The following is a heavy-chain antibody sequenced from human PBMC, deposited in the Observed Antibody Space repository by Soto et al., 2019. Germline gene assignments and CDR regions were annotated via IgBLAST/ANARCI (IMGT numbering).Heavy chain of an antibody. CDR2: IYYSGST. D-gene: IGHD6-13*01. CDR3: GTGQQLAPLFDY. V-gene: IGHV4-39*01. CDR1: GGSISSSSYY. J-gene: IGHJ4*02. Sequence: QLQLQESGPGLVKPSETLSLTCTVSGGSISSSSYYWGWIRQPPGKGLEWIGSIYYSGSTYYNPSLKSRVTISVDTSKNQFSLKLSSVTAADTAVYYCGTGQQLAPLFDYWGQGTLVTVSS.